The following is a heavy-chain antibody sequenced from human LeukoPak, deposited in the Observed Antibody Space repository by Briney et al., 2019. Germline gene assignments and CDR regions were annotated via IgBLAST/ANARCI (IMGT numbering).Heavy chain of an antibody. V-gene: IGHV4-34*01. J-gene: IGHJ4*02. CDR1: GGSISSYY. Sequence: SETLSLTCTVSGGSISSYYWSWIRQPPGKGLEWIGEINHSGSTNYNPSLKSRVTISVDTSKNQFSLKLSSVTAADTAVYYCARGPGYDSSGYYSGDYWGQGTLVTVSS. CDR2: INHSGST. D-gene: IGHD3-22*01. CDR3: ARGPGYDSSGYYSGDY.